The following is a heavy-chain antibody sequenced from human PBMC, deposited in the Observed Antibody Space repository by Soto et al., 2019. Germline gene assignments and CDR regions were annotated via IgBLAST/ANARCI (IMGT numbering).Heavy chain of an antibody. Sequence: GGSLRLSCAASGFPFINAWMNWVRPAPGKGLEWVGRIKSKTDGGTTDYAAPVKGRFTISRDDSKNTLYLQMNSLKTEDTAVYYCTTDQDIVLVPAAQTGFDYWGQGTLVTVSS. V-gene: IGHV3-15*07. D-gene: IGHD2-2*01. CDR1: GFPFINAW. CDR3: TTDQDIVLVPAAQTGFDY. CDR2: IKSKTDGGTT. J-gene: IGHJ4*02.